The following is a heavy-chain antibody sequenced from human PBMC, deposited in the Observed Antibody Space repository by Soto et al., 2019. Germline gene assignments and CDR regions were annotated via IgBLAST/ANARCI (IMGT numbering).Heavy chain of an antibody. J-gene: IGHJ6*02. V-gene: IGHV3-11*01. Sequence: GSLRLSCAASGFTSSDYYMTWIRQAPGKGLEGVAYISNSGTTTHYADSVKGRFTISRDNAKNSLYLQMNSLRAEDTAVYYCARDYSNVGMDVWGQGTTVTVSS. CDR3: ARDYSNVGMDV. CDR2: ISNSGTTT. D-gene: IGHD4-4*01. CDR1: GFTSSDYY.